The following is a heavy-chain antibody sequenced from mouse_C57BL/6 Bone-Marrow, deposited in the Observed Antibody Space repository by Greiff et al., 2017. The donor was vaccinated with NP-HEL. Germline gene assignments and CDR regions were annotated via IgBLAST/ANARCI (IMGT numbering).Heavy chain of an antibody. CDR1: GFTFSSYA. V-gene: IGHV5-4*01. CDR3: ARDLEYGNFDY. CDR2: ISDGGSYT. Sequence: EVKVIESGGGLVKPGGSLKLSCAASGFTFSSYAMSWVRQTPEKRLEWVATISDGGSYTYYPDNVKGRFTISRDNAKNNLYLQMSHLKSEDTAMYYCARDLEYGNFDYWGQGTTLTVSS. D-gene: IGHD2-10*02. J-gene: IGHJ2*01.